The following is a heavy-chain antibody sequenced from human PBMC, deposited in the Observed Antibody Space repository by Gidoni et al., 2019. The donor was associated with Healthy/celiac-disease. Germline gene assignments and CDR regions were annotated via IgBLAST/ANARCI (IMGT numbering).Heavy chain of an antibody. V-gene: IGHV3-23*01. CDR1: GFTFSSYA. CDR3: AKDRYGRFDY. CDR2: ISGSGGST. J-gene: IGHJ4*02. D-gene: IGHD6-13*01. Sequence: EVQLLESGGGWVQPGGSLRLSCAASGFTFSSYAMSWVRQAPGKGLEGVSAISGSGGSTYYADSVKGRFTISRDNTKNTLYLQMNSLRAEDTAVYYCAKDRYGRFDYWGQGTLVTVSS.